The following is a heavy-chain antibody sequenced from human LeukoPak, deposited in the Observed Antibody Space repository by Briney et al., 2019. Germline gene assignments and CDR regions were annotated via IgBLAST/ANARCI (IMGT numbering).Heavy chain of an antibody. CDR3: ARDPQRVTATIPNWFDP. J-gene: IGHJ5*02. V-gene: IGHV4-38-2*02. Sequence: SETLSLTCTVSGYSISSGYYWGWIRQPPGKRLEWIGSIYPSGSTFYNPSLKSRVTMSADTSRNQFSLKLNSMTAADTAVYYCARDPQRVTATIPNWFDPWGQGTLVTVSS. CDR1: GYSISSGYY. CDR2: IYPSGST. D-gene: IGHD5-24*01.